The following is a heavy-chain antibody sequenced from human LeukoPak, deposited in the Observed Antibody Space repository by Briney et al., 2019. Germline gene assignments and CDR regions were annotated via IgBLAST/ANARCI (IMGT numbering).Heavy chain of an antibody. CDR3: ATLEATLGNDAFDI. J-gene: IGHJ3*02. Sequence: GASVTVSCKASGYTFTGYYMHWVRQARGQGLEWMGWINPNSGGTNYAQKFQGRVTMTRDTSISTAYMELSRLRSDDTAVYYCATLEATLGNDAFDIWGQGTIVTVSS. V-gene: IGHV1-2*02. D-gene: IGHD1-26*01. CDR1: GYTFTGYY. CDR2: INPNSGGT.